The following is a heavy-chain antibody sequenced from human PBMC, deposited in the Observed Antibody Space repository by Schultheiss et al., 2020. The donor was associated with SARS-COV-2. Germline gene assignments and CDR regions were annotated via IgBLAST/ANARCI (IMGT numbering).Heavy chain of an antibody. CDR3: ARGGRYDFWSGRFDY. D-gene: IGHD3-3*01. Sequence: GGSLRLSCVASGFTFSSTSMNWVRQPPGKGLVWVSRMNSDGRKIHYADSVKGRFTISRDNSKKTLYVQMNSLRAEDTAVYYCARGGRYDFWSGRFDYWGQGTLVTVSS. CDR2: MNSDGRKI. CDR1: GFTFSSTS. V-gene: IGHV3-23*01. J-gene: IGHJ4*02.